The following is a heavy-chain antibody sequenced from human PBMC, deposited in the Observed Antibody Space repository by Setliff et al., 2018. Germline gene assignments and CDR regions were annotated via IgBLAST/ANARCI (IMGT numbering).Heavy chain of an antibody. CDR1: GGSISDNNYY. Sequence: LSLTCTVSGGSISDNNYYWGWIRQSPGKELEWIGGISHSANKYYNPSFRTGVTISVDMSKNQFSLKLSSVTAADTAVYYCARGSYFDSSGYSPDYFDYWGQGTLVTVSS. CDR2: ISHSANK. V-gene: IGHV4-39*01. CDR3: ARGSYFDSSGYSPDYFDY. D-gene: IGHD3-22*01. J-gene: IGHJ4*02.